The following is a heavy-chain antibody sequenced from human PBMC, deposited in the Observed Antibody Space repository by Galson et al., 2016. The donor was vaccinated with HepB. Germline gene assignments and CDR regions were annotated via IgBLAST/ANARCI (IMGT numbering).Heavy chain of an antibody. CDR2: IRRKGYGGTA. CDR3: TRGGGGDYVRPDH. CDR1: GFTFGDYT. D-gene: IGHD2-21*02. Sequence: SLRLSCAASGFTFGDYTMSWFRQAPGKGLEWVGFIRRKGYGGTAEYAASVKGRFTISRDDSKRIAYLQMSSLKTEDPAGYYCTRGGGGDYVRPDHWGQGTLVIVSS. V-gene: IGHV3-49*03. J-gene: IGHJ4*02.